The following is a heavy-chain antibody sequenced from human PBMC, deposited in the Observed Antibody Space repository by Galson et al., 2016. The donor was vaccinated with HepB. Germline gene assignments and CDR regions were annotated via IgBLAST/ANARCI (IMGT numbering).Heavy chain of an antibody. V-gene: IGHV3-23*01. CDR1: GFTFSSYA. J-gene: IGHJ6*02. D-gene: IGHD1-1*01. CDR2: ANAGDSNT. Sequence: LRLSCAASGFTFSSYAMSWVRQAPGKGLEWVSAANAGDSNTYYIDSVKGRFTISRDNSKSTVYLQMDSLRAEDTAVYYCARRTTGTIWSVDIWGQGTTVTVSS. CDR3: ARRTTGTIWSVDI.